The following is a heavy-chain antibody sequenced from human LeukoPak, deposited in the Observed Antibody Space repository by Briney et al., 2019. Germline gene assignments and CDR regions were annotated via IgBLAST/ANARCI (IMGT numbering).Heavy chain of an antibody. J-gene: IGHJ5*02. CDR1: GGTFSSYA. Sequence: ASVKVSCKASGGTFSSYAISWVRQAPGQGLEWMGRIIPIFGIANYAQKFQGRVTITADKSTSTAYMELSSLRSEDTAVYYCARGPITMIDAGADWFDPWGQGTLVTVSS. V-gene: IGHV1-69*04. D-gene: IGHD3-22*01. CDR3: ARGPITMIDAGADWFDP. CDR2: IIPIFGIA.